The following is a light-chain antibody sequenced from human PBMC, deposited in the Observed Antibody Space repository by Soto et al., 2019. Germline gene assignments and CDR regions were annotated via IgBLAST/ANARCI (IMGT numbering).Light chain of an antibody. V-gene: IGLV2-8*01. CDR2: EVS. J-gene: IGLJ2*01. CDR1: SSDVGGYNS. Sequence: QSALTQPPSASGSPGQSVTISCTGTSSDVGGYNSVSWYQQHPGKVPRLMIYEVSKRPSGVPDRFSGSKSVNTASLTVSGRQAEDEADYYCSSSAGSNNLVFGGGTKLTVL. CDR3: SSSAGSNNLV.